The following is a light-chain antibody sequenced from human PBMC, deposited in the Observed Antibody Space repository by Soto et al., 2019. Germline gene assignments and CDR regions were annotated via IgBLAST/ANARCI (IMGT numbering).Light chain of an antibody. CDR2: GAS. CDR3: QQYNNWPQT. J-gene: IGKJ2*01. CDR1: QSVSSN. V-gene: IGKV3-15*01. Sequence: EIVMTQSPATLSVSPGERATLSCRASQSVSSNLAWYQQKPGPAPRLLIYGASTRATGIPARFSGSGSGTEFTLTISSLQSADFEVYYCQQYNNWPQTFGQGTKLEIK.